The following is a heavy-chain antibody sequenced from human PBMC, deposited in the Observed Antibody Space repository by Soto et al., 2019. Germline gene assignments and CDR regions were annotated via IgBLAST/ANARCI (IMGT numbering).Heavy chain of an antibody. J-gene: IGHJ4*02. CDR2: IYPGDSDT. D-gene: IGHD6-19*01. CDR1: GYSFTSYW. Sequence: PGESLKISCKGSGYSFTSYWIGWVRQMPGKGLEGMGIIYPGDSDTRYSPSFQGQVTISAAKSISTAYLQWSSLKASDTAMYYCARLIRQWPVEPPFDYWGQGTLVTVSS. CDR3: ARLIRQWPVEPPFDY. V-gene: IGHV5-51*01.